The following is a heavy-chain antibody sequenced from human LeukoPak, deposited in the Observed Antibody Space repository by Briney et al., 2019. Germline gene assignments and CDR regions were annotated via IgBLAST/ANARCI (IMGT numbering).Heavy chain of an antibody. CDR1: RGSITTYY. CDR2: VCHSGST. Sequence: SETLSLTCTVSRGSITTYYWSWIRQSAGKGLEWIGNVCHSGSTTYNPSLKSRVTISVDTSKNQFSLRMTSVTTADTAVYYCAADRQQGGSGSYWFDPWGQGTQVTVSS. J-gene: IGHJ5*02. CDR3: AADRQQGGSGSYWFDP. D-gene: IGHD3-10*01. V-gene: IGHV4-59*01.